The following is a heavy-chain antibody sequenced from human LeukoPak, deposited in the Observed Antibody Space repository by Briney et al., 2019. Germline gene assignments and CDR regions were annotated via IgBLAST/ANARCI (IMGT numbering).Heavy chain of an antibody. CDR1: GFTFSSYA. J-gene: IGHJ4*02. V-gene: IGHV3-30*04. CDR3: ARVPHPFIAGDLYNYFDY. D-gene: IGHD6-13*01. CDR2: ISYDGSNK. Sequence: PGGSLRLSCAASGFTFSSYAMHWVRQAPGKGLEWVAVISYDGSNKYYADSVKGRFTISRDNSKNTLYLQMNSLRAEDTAVYYCARVPHPFIAGDLYNYFDYWGQGTLVTVSS.